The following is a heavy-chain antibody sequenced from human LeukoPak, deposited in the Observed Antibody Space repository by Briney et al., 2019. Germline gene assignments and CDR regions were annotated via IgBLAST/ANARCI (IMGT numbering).Heavy chain of an antibody. V-gene: IGHV4-39*07. CDR1: GGSISSSSYY. J-gene: IGHJ4*02. Sequence: PPETLSLTCTVSGGSISSSSYYWGWIRQPPGKGLEWIGSIYYSGSTYYNPSLKSRVTISVDTSKNQFSLKLSSVTAADTAVYYCASGPHDYGDYWGQGTLVTVSS. CDR2: IYYSGST. CDR3: ASGPHDYGDY.